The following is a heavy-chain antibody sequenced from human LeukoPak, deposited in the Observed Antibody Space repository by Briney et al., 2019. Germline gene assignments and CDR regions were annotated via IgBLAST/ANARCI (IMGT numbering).Heavy chain of an antibody. CDR1: GFTFSSYG. Sequence: GRSLRLSCAASGFTFSSYGMHWVRQAPGKGLEWVAVISYDGSNKYYADSVKGRFTISRDNSKNTLYLQMNSLRAEDTAVYYCAKAPLYCSGGSCLSAADYGGQGTLVTSPQ. V-gene: IGHV3-30*18. D-gene: IGHD2-15*01. J-gene: IGHJ4*02. CDR3: AKAPLYCSGGSCLSAADY. CDR2: ISYDGSNK.